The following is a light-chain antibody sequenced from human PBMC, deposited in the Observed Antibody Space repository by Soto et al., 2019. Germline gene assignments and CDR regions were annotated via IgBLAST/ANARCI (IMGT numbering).Light chain of an antibody. J-gene: IGKJ2*01. CDR3: QRYGNSPPLN. V-gene: IGKV3-20*01. CDR2: GAS. CDR1: QRVSSSY. Sequence: EIVLTQSPGTLSLSPGERATLSCRASQRVSSSYLAWYQQKPGQAPRLLIYGASSRATGIPDRFSGSGSGTDFNLTISRLEHEDFAVYFCQRYGNSPPLNFGQGTKVE.